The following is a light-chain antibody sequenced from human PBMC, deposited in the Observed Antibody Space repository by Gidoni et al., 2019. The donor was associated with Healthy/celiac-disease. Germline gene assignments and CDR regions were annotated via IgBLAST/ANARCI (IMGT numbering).Light chain of an antibody. V-gene: IGKV3-15*01. CDR1: QSVNSN. J-gene: IGKJ2*01. CDR2: GAS. CDR3: QQYNNWPPNT. Sequence: EIVMTQSPATLSVSPGERATLSCRASQSVNSNLAWYQQKPGQAPRPLIYGASTRATGIPARFSGSGSGTEFTLTISSLQSEDFAVYYCQQYNNWPPNTFXQXTKLEIK.